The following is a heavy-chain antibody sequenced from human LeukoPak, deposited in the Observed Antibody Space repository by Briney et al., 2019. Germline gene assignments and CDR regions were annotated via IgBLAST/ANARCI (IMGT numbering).Heavy chain of an antibody. V-gene: IGHV4-59*01. J-gene: IGHJ4*02. Sequence: SETLSLTCTVSGGSISSYYWSCIRQPPGKGLELIGYMYDSGSTNYNPSLKSRVTISVDTSKNQFSLRLSSVTAADTAVYYCARHGGSYTFDFWGQGVLVTVSS. CDR1: GGSISSYY. D-gene: IGHD1-26*01. CDR2: MYDSGST. CDR3: ARHGGSYTFDF.